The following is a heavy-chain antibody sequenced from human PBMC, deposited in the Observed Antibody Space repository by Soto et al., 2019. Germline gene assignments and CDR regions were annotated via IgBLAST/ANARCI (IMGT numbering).Heavy chain of an antibody. CDR2: LYDVDGS. V-gene: IGHV3-53*01. D-gene: IGHD1-1*01. CDR1: GLTISGKKY. CDR3: ATWHEREHAFDV. Sequence: DVQLVESGGGLIQPGESLRLSCAAFGLTISGKKYVAWVRQAPGKGLEWVSALYDVDGSFYADSVTGRFTTSSDSSKTTVYLQMNYLSPDDTAVYYCATWHEREHAFDVWGQGTTVTISS. J-gene: IGHJ3*01.